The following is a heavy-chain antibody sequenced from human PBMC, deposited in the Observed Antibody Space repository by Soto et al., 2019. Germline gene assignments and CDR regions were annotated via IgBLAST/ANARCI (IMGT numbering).Heavy chain of an antibody. J-gene: IGHJ4*02. D-gene: IGHD6-19*01. CDR2: IWYDGSNK. Sequence: GGSMRVSCAASGFTFSTYGRHWVRQAPGKGLEWVAVIWYDGSNKYYADSVKGRFTISRDNSKNTLYLQMNSLRAEDTAVYYCARDRGWSLFDYWGQGTLVTVSS. CDR1: GFTFSTYG. V-gene: IGHV3-33*01. CDR3: ARDRGWSLFDY.